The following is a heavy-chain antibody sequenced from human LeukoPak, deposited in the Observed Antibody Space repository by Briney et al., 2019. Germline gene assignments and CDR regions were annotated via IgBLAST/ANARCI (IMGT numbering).Heavy chain of an antibody. Sequence: GGSLRLSCEASGFTFRPYGIHWVRQTPGKGLEWVAAISSDGVEKHYADSVKGRFTISRDNSKSTLYLQMNSVRPEDMALYYCAREGHYDILTGYSPVEYYFYYMDVWGKGTTVTVSS. V-gene: IGHV3-30*04. CDR1: GFTFRPYG. J-gene: IGHJ6*03. D-gene: IGHD3-9*01. CDR2: ISSDGVEK. CDR3: AREGHYDILTGYSPVEYYFYYMDV.